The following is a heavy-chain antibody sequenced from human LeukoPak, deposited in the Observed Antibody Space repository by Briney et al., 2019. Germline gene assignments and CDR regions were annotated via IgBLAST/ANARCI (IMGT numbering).Heavy chain of an antibody. CDR1: GFTFSSYG. D-gene: IGHD3-10*01. J-gene: IGHJ4*02. V-gene: IGHV3-23*01. Sequence: RPGGTLRLSCAASGFTFSSYGMSWVRQAPGKGLEWVSAISGSGGSTYYADSVKGRFTISRDNSKNTLYLQMNSLRAEDTAVYYCAKGERYYYGSGSYYPSSFDYWGQGTLVTVSS. CDR2: ISGSGGST. CDR3: AKGERYYYGSGSYYPSSFDY.